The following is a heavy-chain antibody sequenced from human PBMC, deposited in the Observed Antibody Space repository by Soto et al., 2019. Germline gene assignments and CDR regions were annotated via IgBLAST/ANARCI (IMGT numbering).Heavy chain of an antibody. J-gene: IGHJ4*02. V-gene: IGHV3-43*01. CDR3: AKDFMVRGVIMNRRDTGYFDY. D-gene: IGHD3-10*01. CDR2: ISWDGGST. CDR1: GFTFDDYT. Sequence: GGSLRLSCAASGFTFDDYTMHWVRQAPGKGLEWVSLISWDGGSTYYADSVKGRFTISRDNSKNSLYLQMNSLRTEDTALYYCAKDFMVRGVIMNRRDTGYFDYWGQGTLVTVSS.